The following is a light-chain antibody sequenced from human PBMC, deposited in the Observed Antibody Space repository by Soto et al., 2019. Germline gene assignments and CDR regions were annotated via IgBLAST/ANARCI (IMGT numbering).Light chain of an antibody. V-gene: IGLV2-23*01. CDR1: SSNVGSYNL. CDR2: EGS. CDR3: CSYAGSSLWV. J-gene: IGLJ3*02. Sequence: QPVLTQPASVSGSPGQSITISCTGTSSNVGSYNLVSWYQHHPGKAPKLMIYEGSKRPSGVSNRFSGSKSGNTASLTISGLQAEDEADYYCCSYAGSSLWVFGGGTKVTVL.